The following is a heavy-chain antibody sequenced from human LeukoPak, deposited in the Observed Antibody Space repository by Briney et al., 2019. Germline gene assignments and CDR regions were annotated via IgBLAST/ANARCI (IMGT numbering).Heavy chain of an antibody. J-gene: IGHJ4*02. CDR1: GGSISSSSYY. Sequence: SETLSLTCTVSGGSISSSSYYWGWIRQPPGKGLEWIGSIYYSGSPYYNASLKSRVTISVETSKNQFSLEVSSVTAADTAVYYCARLGGATSYIDSWGQGTLVTVSS. D-gene: IGHD1-26*01. CDR2: IYYSGSP. V-gene: IGHV4-39*01. CDR3: ARLGGATSYIDS.